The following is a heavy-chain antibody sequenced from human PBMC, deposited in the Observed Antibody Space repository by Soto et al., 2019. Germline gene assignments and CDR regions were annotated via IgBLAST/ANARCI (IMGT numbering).Heavy chain of an antibody. CDR2: ISSSSSYI. D-gene: IGHD1-26*01. CDR3: ARDRGSPVPNDAFDI. Sequence: GGSLRLSCAASGFTFSSYSMNWVRQAPGKGLEWVSSISSSSSYIYYADSVKDRFTISRDNAKNSLYLQMNSLRAEDTAVYYCARDRGSPVPNDAFDIWGQGTMVTVSS. V-gene: IGHV3-21*01. CDR1: GFTFSSYS. J-gene: IGHJ3*02.